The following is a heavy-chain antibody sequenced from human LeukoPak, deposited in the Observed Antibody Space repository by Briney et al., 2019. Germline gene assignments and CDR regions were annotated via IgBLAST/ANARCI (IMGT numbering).Heavy chain of an antibody. V-gene: IGHV4-34*01. D-gene: IGHD6-13*01. J-gene: IGHJ4*02. CDR3: ARGVSSSYVGY. CDR2: INHSGST. CDR1: GGSFSGYY. Sequence: SETLSLTCAVYGGSFSGYYWSWIRQPPGKGLEWIGEINHSGSTNYNPSLKSRVTISVDTSKNQFSLKLSSVTAADTAVYYCARGVSSSYVGYWGQGTLVTVSS.